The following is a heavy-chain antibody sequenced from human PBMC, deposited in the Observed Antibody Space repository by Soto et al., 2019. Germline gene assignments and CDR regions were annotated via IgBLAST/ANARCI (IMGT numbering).Heavy chain of an antibody. CDR1: GFTFSVYS. Sequence: GGSLRLSCAASGFTFSVYSMNWVRQAPGKGLEWVSYISSSSSTIYYADSVKGRFTISRDNAKNSLYLQMHSLRAEDTAVYYCARDVLVPDYYYYYMDVWGKGTTVTVSS. CDR3: ARDVLVPDYYYYYMDV. J-gene: IGHJ6*03. CDR2: ISSSSSTI. D-gene: IGHD3-10*01. V-gene: IGHV3-48*01.